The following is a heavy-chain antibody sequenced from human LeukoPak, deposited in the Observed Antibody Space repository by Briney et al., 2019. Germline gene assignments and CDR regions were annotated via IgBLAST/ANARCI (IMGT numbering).Heavy chain of an antibody. V-gene: IGHV3-66*01. D-gene: IGHD3-3*01. Sequence: PGGSQRLSCVASGLFLSSYYMSWLRQAPGKGLEWVSVYYWDGSSYYPESVKGRFTISRDNSKNTPYFQMNSLRTEDTVVYYCARSFYDMWIGYYQYFDYWGQGTLVTVSS. CDR1: GLFLSSYY. CDR2: YYWDGSS. J-gene: IGHJ4*02. CDR3: ARSFYDMWIGYYQYFDY.